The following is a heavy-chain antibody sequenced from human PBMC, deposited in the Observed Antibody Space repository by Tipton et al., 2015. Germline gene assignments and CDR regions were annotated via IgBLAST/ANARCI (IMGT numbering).Heavy chain of an antibody. CDR3: ARSSTLGNCYSRGFDC. J-gene: IGHJ4*01. Sequence: TLSLTCAVYGGSFSGYYWSWIRQPPGKGLEWIGNVNYSGSPNYNPSLKSRATMSLDTSKNQFSLKLSSVTAADTAVYYCARSSTLGNCYSRGFDCCGHAALVAISS. CDR2: VNYSGSP. CDR1: GGSFSGYY. V-gene: IGHV4-34*01. D-gene: IGHD2-15*01.